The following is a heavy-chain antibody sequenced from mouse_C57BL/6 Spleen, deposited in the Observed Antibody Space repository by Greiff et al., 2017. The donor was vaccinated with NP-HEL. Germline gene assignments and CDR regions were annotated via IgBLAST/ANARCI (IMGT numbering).Heavy chain of an antibody. CDR2: ISGGGGNT. CDR3: ARQGGYGSSYAMDY. J-gene: IGHJ4*01. V-gene: IGHV5-9*01. Sequence: EVKVEESGGGLVKPGGSLKLSCAASGFTFSSYTMSWVRQTPEKRLEWVATISGGGGNTYYPDSVKGRFTISRDNAKNTLYLQMSSLRSEDTALYYCARQGGYGSSYAMDYWGQGTSVTVSS. CDR1: GFTFSSYT. D-gene: IGHD1-1*01.